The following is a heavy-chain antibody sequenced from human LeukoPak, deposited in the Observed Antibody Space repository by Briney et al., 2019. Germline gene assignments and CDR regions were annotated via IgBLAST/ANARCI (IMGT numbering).Heavy chain of an antibody. CDR1: GFTFSSYS. CDR2: ISSSGTYI. J-gene: IGHJ4*02. D-gene: IGHD2-2*02. Sequence: GGSLRLSCAASGFTFSSYSMNWVRQAPGKGLEWVSSISSSGTYIYYAASVRGRFTISRDNAENSLYLQLNSLRAEDTAVYYCATGPYTAYLYWGQGTLVTVSS. V-gene: IGHV3-21*01. CDR3: ATGPYTAYLY.